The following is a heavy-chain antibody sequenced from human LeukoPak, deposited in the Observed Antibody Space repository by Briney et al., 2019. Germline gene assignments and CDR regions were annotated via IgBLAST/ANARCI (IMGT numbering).Heavy chain of an antibody. CDR3: VKDKSTVISLGGGYDF. V-gene: IGHV3-9*01. CDR2: IAWNGGRV. J-gene: IGHJ4*02. CDR1: GFTFDDYA. D-gene: IGHD4-17*01. Sequence: PGGSLRLSCAASGFTFDDYAMHGVRQVPGKGVEWVSGIAWNGGRVDYVDSVKGRFAISRDNAKNSQYLQMDSLRVEDTAFYYCVKDKSTVISLGGGYDFWGQGTLVTVSS.